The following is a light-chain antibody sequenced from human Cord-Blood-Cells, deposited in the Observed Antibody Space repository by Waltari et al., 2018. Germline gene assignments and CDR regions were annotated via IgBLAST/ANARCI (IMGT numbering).Light chain of an antibody. Sequence: EIVLTQSPATLSLSPGERATLSCRASQSVSSYLAWYQQKPGQAPRLLISDASNRATGIPARFSDSGSGTDFTLTISSLEPEDFAVYYCQQPIFTFGPGTKVDIK. V-gene: IGKV3-11*01. CDR3: QQPIFT. CDR2: DAS. J-gene: IGKJ3*01. CDR1: QSVSSY.